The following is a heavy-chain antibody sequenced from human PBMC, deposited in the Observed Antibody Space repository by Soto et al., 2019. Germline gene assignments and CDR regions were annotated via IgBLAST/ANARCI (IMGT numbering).Heavy chain of an antibody. CDR1: GGSISSGGYY. D-gene: IGHD2-21*02. V-gene: IGHV4-31*03. Sequence: SETLSLTCTVSGGSISSGGYYWSWIRQHPGKGLEWIGYIYYSGSTYYNPSLKSRVTISVDTSKNQFSLKLSSVTAADTAVYYGASNCGGDCEYFQHWGQGTLVTVSS. J-gene: IGHJ1*01. CDR2: IYYSGST. CDR3: ASNCGGDCEYFQH.